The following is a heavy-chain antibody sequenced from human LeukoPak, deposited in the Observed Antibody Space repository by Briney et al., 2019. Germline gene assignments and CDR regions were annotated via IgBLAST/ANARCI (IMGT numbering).Heavy chain of an antibody. V-gene: IGHV4-59*01. CDR2: IYYSGST. D-gene: IGHD2-21*02. CDR3: ARDWLAYCRGGVCYSFPADY. J-gene: IGHJ4*02. CDR1: GGSISSYY. Sequence: SETLSLTCTVSGGSISSYYWSWIRQPPGKGLEWIGYIYYSGSTNYNPSLKSRVTISVDTSKNQFSLKLSSVTAADTAVYYCARDWLAYCRGGVCYSFPADYWGQGTLVTVSS.